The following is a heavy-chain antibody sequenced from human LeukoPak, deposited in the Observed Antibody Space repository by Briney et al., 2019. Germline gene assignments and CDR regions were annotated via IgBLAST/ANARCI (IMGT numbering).Heavy chain of an antibody. CDR1: GGSISSYY. CDR3: ARGGGSYYYYYMDV. Sequence: SETLSLTCTVSGGSISSYYWSWIRQPPGKGLEWIGYIYYSGSTNYNPSLESRVTISVDTSKNQFSLKLSSVTAADTAVYYCARGGGSYYYYYMDVWGKGTTVTVSS. J-gene: IGHJ6*03. V-gene: IGHV4-59*01. D-gene: IGHD1-26*01. CDR2: IYYSGST.